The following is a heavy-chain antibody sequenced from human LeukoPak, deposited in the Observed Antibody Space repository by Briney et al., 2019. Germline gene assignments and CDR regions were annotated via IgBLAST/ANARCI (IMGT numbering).Heavy chain of an antibody. Sequence: GTSLRLSCAASGFTFTDHFMDWVRQAPGKGLDWVSTITDNGGSTYYADSVKGRFTISRDNSKNTLYLQMNSLRAEDTAVYFCAKSALEWATFFDYWGQGTLVTVSS. CDR1: GFTFTDHF. J-gene: IGHJ4*02. CDR2: ITDNGGST. CDR3: AKSALEWATFFDY. D-gene: IGHD2-8*01. V-gene: IGHV3-23*01.